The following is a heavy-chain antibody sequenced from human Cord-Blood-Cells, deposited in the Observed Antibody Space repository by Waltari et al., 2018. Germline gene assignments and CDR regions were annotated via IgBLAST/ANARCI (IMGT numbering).Heavy chain of an antibody. CDR3: ARDLAMDGTGDAFDI. CDR1: GGTFSSYA. J-gene: IGHJ3*02. Sequence: QVQLVQSGAEVKKPGSSVKVSCKASGGTFSSYAISWVRQAPGQGREWMGGIIPIMGIANYAQKFQGRVTNTADESTSTAYMELSSLRSEDTAVYYCARDLAMDGTGDAFDIWGQGTMVTVSS. CDR2: IIPIMGIA. D-gene: IGHD3-9*01. V-gene: IGHV1-69*12.